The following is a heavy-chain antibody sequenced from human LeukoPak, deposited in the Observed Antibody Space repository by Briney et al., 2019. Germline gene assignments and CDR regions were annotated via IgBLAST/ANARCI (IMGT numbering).Heavy chain of an antibody. J-gene: IGHJ4*02. CDR2: ISASGGST. CDR1: GFTFSSYA. Sequence: GGSLRLSCAASGFTFSSYAMSWVRQAPGKGLEWVSFISASGGSTNFADSVKGRFSISRDNSKSTLYLQMNSLRAEDTAVYYCAKDLNNYYDSSGPIDYWGQGTLVTVSS. V-gene: IGHV3-23*01. D-gene: IGHD3-22*01. CDR3: AKDLNNYYDSSGPIDY.